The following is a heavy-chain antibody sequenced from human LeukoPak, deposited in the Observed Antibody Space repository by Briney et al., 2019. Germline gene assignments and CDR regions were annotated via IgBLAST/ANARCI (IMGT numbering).Heavy chain of an antibody. D-gene: IGHD1-26*01. Sequence: SETLSLTCTVSGASISNYYWSWIRQTQERGLEWMGHIHSSGGSSYYPSLKGRLTLSIDTSRNQLSLKLPSVTAADTAVYFCARLGSYHDFWGQGALVTVSS. CDR3: ARLGSYHDF. CDR2: IHSSGGS. J-gene: IGHJ4*02. V-gene: IGHV4-4*09. CDR1: GASISNYY.